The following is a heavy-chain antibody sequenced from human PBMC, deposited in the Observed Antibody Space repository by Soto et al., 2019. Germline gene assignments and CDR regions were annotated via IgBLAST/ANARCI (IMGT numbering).Heavy chain of an antibody. J-gene: IGHJ4*02. Sequence: GGSLRLSCAASGFTFSSYWMSWVRQAPGKGLEWVANIKQDGSEKYYVDSVEGRFTISRDNAKNSLYLQMNSLRAEDTAVYYCARESGYYDSSGYYFNDYWGQGTLVTVSS. CDR3: ARESGYYDSSGYYFNDY. D-gene: IGHD3-22*01. CDR2: IKQDGSEK. CDR1: GFTFSSYW. V-gene: IGHV3-7*03.